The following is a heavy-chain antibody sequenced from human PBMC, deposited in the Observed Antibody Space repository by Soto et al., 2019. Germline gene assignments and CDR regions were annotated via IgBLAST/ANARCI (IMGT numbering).Heavy chain of an antibody. Sequence: GGSLRLSCAASGFTFSSYSMNWVRQAPGKGLEWVSYISSSCSTIYYADSVKGRFTISRDNAKNSLYLQMNSPRAEDTAVYYYARDNGKEHSGYEMNYWGQGTLVTVSS. CDR2: ISSSCSTI. V-gene: IGHV3-48*01. CDR3: ARDNGKEHSGYEMNY. CDR1: GFTFSSYS. D-gene: IGHD5-12*01. J-gene: IGHJ4*02.